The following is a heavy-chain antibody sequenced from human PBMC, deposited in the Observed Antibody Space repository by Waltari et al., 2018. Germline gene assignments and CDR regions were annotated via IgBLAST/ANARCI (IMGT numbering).Heavy chain of an antibody. CDR2: IYDSGST. J-gene: IGHJ3*02. Sequence: QVQLQESGPGLVKPSQTLSLTCTVSGDSVRRGDYSWTWIRQPPGKRLEWIGYIYDSGSTYYSPSLKSRVTISVDTSKNQFSLKLSSVTAADTAVYYCASCGGDCLGGFDIWGQGTMVTVSS. CDR1: GDSVRRGDYS. V-gene: IGHV4-30-4*07. D-gene: IGHD2-21*02. CDR3: ASCGGDCLGGFDI.